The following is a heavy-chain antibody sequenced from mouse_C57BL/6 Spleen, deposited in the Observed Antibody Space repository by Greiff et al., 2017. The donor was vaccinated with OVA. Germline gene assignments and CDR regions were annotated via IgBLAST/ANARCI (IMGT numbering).Heavy chain of an antibody. CDR2: INYDGSST. CDR1: GFTFSDYY. J-gene: IGHJ1*03. CDR3: ARENTTVVARWYFDV. Sequence: EVHLVESEGGLVQPGSSMKLSCTASGFTFSDYYMAWVRQVPEKGLEWVANINYDGSSTYYLDSLKSRFIISRDNAKNILYLQMSSLKSEDTATYYCARENTTVVARWYFDVWGTGTTVTVSS. V-gene: IGHV5-16*01. D-gene: IGHD1-1*01.